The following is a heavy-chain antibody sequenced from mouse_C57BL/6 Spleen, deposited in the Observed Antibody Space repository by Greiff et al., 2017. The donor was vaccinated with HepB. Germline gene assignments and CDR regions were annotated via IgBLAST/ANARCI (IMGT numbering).Heavy chain of an antibody. V-gene: IGHV1-22*01. Sequence: VQLQQSGPELVKPGASVKMSCKASGYTFTDYNMHWVKQSHGKSLEWIGYINPNNGGTSYNQKFKGKATLTVNKSSSTAYMELRSLTSEDSAVYYCARPVAPYYYAMDYWGQGTSVTVSS. J-gene: IGHJ4*01. CDR3: ARPVAPYYYAMDY. D-gene: IGHD1-1*01. CDR2: INPNNGGT. CDR1: GYTFTDYN.